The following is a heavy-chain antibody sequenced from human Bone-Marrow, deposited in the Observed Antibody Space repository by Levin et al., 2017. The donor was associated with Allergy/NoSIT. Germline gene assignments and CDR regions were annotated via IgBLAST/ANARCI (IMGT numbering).Heavy chain of an antibody. CDR3: ARAAVTMVRGENWFDP. D-gene: IGHD3-10*01. J-gene: IGHJ5*02. CDR2: ISSSSSYI. CDR1: GFTFSSYS. V-gene: IGHV3-21*01. Sequence: GESLKISCAASGFTFSSYSMNWVRQAPGKGLEWVSSISSSSSYIYYADSVKGRFTISRDNAKNSLYLQMNSLRAEDTAVYYCARAAVTMVRGENWFDPWGQGTLVTVSS.